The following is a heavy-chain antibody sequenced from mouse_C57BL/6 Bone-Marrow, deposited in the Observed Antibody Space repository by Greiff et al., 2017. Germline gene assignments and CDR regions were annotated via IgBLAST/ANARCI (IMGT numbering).Heavy chain of an antibody. V-gene: IGHV1-64*01. J-gene: IGHJ2*01. Sequence: QVQLQQPGAELVKPGASVKLSCKASGYTFTSYWMHWVKQRPGQGLEWIGMIHPNSGSTNYNEKFKSKATLTVEKSSSTAYMQLSSLTSEDSAVYYCARRSKVFFDYWGQGTTLTVSS. D-gene: IGHD2-5*01. CDR1: GYTFTSYW. CDR3: ARRSKVFFDY. CDR2: IHPNSGST.